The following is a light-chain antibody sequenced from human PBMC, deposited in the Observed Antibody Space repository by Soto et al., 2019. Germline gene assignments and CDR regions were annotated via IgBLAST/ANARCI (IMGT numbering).Light chain of an antibody. CDR2: AAS. Sequence: AIRMTQSPSSFSASTGDRVTITCRASQGISSYLAWYQQKPGKAPKFLIYAASTLQSGVPSRFSGSGSGTDFTLTISCLQSEDFATYYCQQYYSYPRLTFGGGTKVEIK. CDR3: QQYYSYPRLT. V-gene: IGKV1-8*01. CDR1: QGISSY. J-gene: IGKJ4*01.